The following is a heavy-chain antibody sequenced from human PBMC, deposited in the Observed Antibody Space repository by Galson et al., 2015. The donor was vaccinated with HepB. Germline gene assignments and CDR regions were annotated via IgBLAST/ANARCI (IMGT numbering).Heavy chain of an antibody. CDR3: ARADGRDGYNYGWFDP. CDR2: IIPIFGTA. Sequence: SVKVSCKASGGTFSSYAISWVRQAPGQGLEWMGGIIPIFGTANYAQKFQGRVTITADESTSTAYMELSSLRSEDTAVYYCARADGRDGYNYGWFDPWGQGTLVTVSS. D-gene: IGHD5-24*01. V-gene: IGHV1-69*13. CDR1: GGTFSSYA. J-gene: IGHJ5*02.